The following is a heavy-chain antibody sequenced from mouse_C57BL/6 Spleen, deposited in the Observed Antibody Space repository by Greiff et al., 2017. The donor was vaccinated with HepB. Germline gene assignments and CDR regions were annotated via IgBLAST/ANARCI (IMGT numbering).Heavy chain of an antibody. Sequence: QVQLQQPGAELVKPGASVKMSCKASGYTFTSYWITWVKQRPGQGLEWIGDIYPGSGSTNYNEKFKGKATFTADTSSNTAYMQLSSLTTEDSAIYYGARWDDGGAMDYWGQGTSVTVSS. CDR3: ARWDDGGAMDY. J-gene: IGHJ4*01. CDR1: GYTFTSYW. D-gene: IGHD2-3*01. V-gene: IGHV1-55*01. CDR2: IYPGSGST.